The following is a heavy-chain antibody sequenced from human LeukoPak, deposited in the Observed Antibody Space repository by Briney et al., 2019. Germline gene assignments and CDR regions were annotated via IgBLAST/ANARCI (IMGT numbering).Heavy chain of an antibody. CDR1: GFTFSNFG. D-gene: IGHD2-15*01. Sequence: PGRSLRLSCAASGFTFSNFGMHWVRQTPGKGLECVAVISYDGSNTYYADSVKGRLTISRDNSKSTLSLQMSSLGVEDTAVYYCAKERCSGSACYIFASWGQGTLVIVSA. CDR2: ISYDGSNT. J-gene: IGHJ4*02. CDR3: AKERCSGSACYIFAS. V-gene: IGHV3-30*18.